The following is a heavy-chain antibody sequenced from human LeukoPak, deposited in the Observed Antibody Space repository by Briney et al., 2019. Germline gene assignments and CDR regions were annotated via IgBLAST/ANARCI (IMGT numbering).Heavy chain of an antibody. CDR1: GYTFTSYA. CDR3: ARDNYYDSSGHYYFDY. V-gene: IGHV1-3*03. J-gene: IGHJ4*02. Sequence: ASMKVSCKASGYTFTSYAMHWVRQAPGQRLEWMGWINAGNGNTKYSQEFRGRVTITRDTSASTAYMELSSLRSEDMAVYYCARDNYYDSSGHYYFDYWGQGTLVTVSS. CDR2: INAGNGNT. D-gene: IGHD3-22*01.